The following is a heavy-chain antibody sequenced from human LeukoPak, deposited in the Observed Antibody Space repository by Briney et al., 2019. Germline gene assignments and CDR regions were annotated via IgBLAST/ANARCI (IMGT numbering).Heavy chain of an antibody. CDR1: GGSISSGGYS. D-gene: IGHD2-15*01. J-gene: IGHJ4*02. CDR2: IYHSGST. Sequence: PSQTLSLTCAVSGGSISSGGYSWSWIRQPPEKGLEWIGYIYHSGSTHYNPSLKSRVTISVDRSKNQFSLNLSSVTAADTAVYYCASCSGGSCYHFDYWGQGILVTVSS. CDR3: ASCSGGSCYHFDY. V-gene: IGHV4-30-2*01.